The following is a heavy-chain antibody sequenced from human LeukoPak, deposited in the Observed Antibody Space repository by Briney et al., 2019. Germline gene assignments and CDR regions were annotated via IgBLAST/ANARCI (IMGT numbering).Heavy chain of an antibody. CDR2: ISSSGSTT. CDR1: GFTFSSYE. D-gene: IGHD3-10*01. CDR3: ARDPVLTRGIGWFDP. J-gene: IGHJ5*02. Sequence: PGGTLRLSCAASGFTFSSYEMNWVRQPPGKGLEWVSYISSSGSTTYYADSVKGIFTISTHNAKNTLYLQRNILRAEDTAVYCCARDPVLTRGIGWFDPWGQGTLVTVSS. V-gene: IGHV3-48*03.